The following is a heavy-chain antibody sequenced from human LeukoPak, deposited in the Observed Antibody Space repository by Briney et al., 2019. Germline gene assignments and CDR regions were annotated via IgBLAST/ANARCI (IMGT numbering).Heavy chain of an antibody. D-gene: IGHD6-19*01. CDR1: GFTFSSYW. J-gene: IGHJ4*02. V-gene: IGHV3-7*01. CDR3: ARWRSGRSEFAY. Sequence: GGSLRLSCAASGFTFSSYWMAWVRQAPGKGLEWVANIKQDGRSIEYGDSLKGRFTISRDNAENSLFLQMNSLRAEDTAVYYCARWRSGRSEFAYWGQGTLVTVSS. CDR2: IKQDGRSI.